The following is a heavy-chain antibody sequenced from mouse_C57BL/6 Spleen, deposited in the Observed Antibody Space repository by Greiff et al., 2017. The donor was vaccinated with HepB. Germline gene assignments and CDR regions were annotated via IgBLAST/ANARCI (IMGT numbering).Heavy chain of an antibody. D-gene: IGHD3-1*01. CDR2: ISDGGSYT. CDR3: ARDRDGGFAY. Sequence: EVQRVESGGGLVKPGGSLKLSCAASGFTFSSYAMSWVRQTPEKRLEWVATISDGGSYTYYPDKVKGRFTISRDNAKNNLYLQMSHLKSEDTAMYYCARDRDGGFAYWGQGTLVTVSA. J-gene: IGHJ3*01. V-gene: IGHV5-4*01. CDR1: GFTFSSYA.